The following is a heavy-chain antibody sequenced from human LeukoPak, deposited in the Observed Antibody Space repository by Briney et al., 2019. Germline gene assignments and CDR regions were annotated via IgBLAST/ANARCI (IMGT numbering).Heavy chain of an antibody. CDR3: ASDMITFGGVTAFDY. D-gene: IGHD3-16*01. Sequence: ASVKVSCKASGGTFSSYAISWVRQAPGQGLEWMVRIIPILGIANYAQKFQGRVTITADKSTSTAYMELSSLRSEDTAVYYCASDMITFGGVTAFDYWGQGTLVTVSS. CDR2: IIPILGIA. CDR1: GGTFSSYA. V-gene: IGHV1-69*04. J-gene: IGHJ4*02.